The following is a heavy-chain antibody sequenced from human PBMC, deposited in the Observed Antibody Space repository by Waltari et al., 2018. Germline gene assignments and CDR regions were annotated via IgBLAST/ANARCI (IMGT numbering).Heavy chain of an antibody. J-gene: IGHJ6*03. D-gene: IGHD3-3*01. Sequence: EVQLLESGGGLVQPGGSLRLSCAASGFTFSSYALSWVPQAPGRGLEWVSAISGSGGSKYYADSVKGRFTISRDNSKNTLYLQMNSLRAEDTAVYYCAKGNDFWSGYYLNYYYYYMDVWGKGTTVTVSS. CDR1: GFTFSSYA. CDR3: AKGNDFWSGYYLNYYYYYMDV. CDR2: ISGSGGSK. V-gene: IGHV3-23*01.